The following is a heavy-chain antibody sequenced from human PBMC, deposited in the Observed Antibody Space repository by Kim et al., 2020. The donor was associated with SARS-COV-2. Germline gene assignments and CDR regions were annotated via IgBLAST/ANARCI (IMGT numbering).Heavy chain of an antibody. V-gene: IGHV1-46*01. CDR1: GYTFTSYY. J-gene: IGHJ4*02. CDR3: ARTARPDSSGWDWDY. D-gene: IGHD6-19*01. CDR2: INPSGGST. Sequence: ASVKVSCKASGYTFTSYYMHWVRQAPGQGLEWMGIINPSGGSTSYAQKFQGRVTMTRDTSTSTVYMELSSLRSEDTAVYYCARTARPDSSGWDWDYWGQGTLVTDSS.